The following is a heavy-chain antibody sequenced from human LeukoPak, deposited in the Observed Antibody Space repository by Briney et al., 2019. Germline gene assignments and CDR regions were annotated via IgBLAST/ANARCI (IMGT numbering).Heavy chain of an antibody. Sequence: ASVKLSCKACGYTFTSYGISWVRQAPGQGLEWMGWISAYNGNTNYAQKLQGRVTMTTDTSTSTAYMELRSLRSDDTAVYYCARDKILSGSSWYYKAYYYYYGMDVWGQGTTVTVSS. J-gene: IGHJ6*02. D-gene: IGHD6-13*01. CDR3: ARDKILSGSSWYYKAYYYYYGMDV. CDR2: ISAYNGNT. CDR1: GYTFTSYG. V-gene: IGHV1-18*01.